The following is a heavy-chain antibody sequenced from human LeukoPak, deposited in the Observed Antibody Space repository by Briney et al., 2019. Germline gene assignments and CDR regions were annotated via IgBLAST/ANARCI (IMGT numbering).Heavy chain of an antibody. CDR3: ARGSSWYQTNFDY. J-gene: IGHJ4*02. V-gene: IGHV4-39*07. CDR2: ISSSGST. D-gene: IGHD6-13*01. CDR1: GGSISSGSYY. Sequence: PSETLSLTCTVSGGSISSGSYYWGWVRQPPGKVLEWLGSISSSGSTYYIPSLKGRATISLDTSKNQFSLKLNSVTAADTAVYYCARGSSWYQTNFDYWGQGTLVTVSS.